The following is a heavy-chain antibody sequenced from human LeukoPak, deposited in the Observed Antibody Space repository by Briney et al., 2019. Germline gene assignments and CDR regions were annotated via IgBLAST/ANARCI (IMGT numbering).Heavy chain of an antibody. V-gene: IGHV3-7*01. CDR3: VRQMIRFWFDP. CDR2: INPDGSQK. Sequence: GGSLRLSCAASGFTFSLYWMTWARQSPGKGLEWVADINPDGSQKYSVDSVKGRFTISRDNAKNSLFLQMNSLRAEDTAVYYCVRQMIRFWFDPWGQGTLVTVSS. CDR1: GFTFSLYW. D-gene: IGHD3-16*01. J-gene: IGHJ5*02.